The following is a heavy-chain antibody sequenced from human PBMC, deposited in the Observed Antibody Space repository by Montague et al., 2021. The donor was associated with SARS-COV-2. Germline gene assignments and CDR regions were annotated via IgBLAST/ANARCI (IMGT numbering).Heavy chain of an antibody. D-gene: IGHD3-22*01. J-gene: IGHJ4*02. CDR3: ARRLDYWDSSGQRRHFDY. CDR1: GDSISGSSYD. V-gene: IGHV4-39*01. CDR2: ISYHGNT. Sequence: SETLSLTCTVSGDSISGSSYDWGWIRRPPGKGLEWIGHISYHGNTNYNPSLKSRVTISIDTSRNQFSLKVSSVTATDTAIYYCARRLDYWDSSGQRRHFDYWGQGTLVTVSS.